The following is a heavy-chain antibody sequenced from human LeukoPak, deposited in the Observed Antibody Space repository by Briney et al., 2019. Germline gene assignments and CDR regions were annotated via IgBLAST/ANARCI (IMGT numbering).Heavy chain of an antibody. Sequence: ASVKVSCKASGYTFTSYDINWVRQATGQGLEWMGGIIPIFGTANYAQKFQGRVTITADESTSTAYMELSSLRSEDTAVYYCARDVTNSGSRRPASFYAFDIWGQGTMVTVSS. CDR3: ARDVTNSGSRRPASFYAFDI. D-gene: IGHD1-26*01. V-gene: IGHV1-69*13. CDR2: IIPIFGTA. J-gene: IGHJ3*02. CDR1: GYTFTSYD.